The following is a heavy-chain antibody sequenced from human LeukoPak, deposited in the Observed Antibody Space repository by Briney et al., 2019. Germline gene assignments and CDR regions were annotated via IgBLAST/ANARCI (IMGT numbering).Heavy chain of an antibody. CDR3: ARQVVGATFLYYFDY. V-gene: IGHV3-30*02. J-gene: IGHJ4*02. Sequence: SGGSLRLSCAASGFTFSSYGMHWFRQAPGKGLEWVAFIRYDGSNKYYADSVKGRFTISRDNSKNTLYLQMNSLRAEDTAVYYCARQVVGATFLYYFDYWGQGTLVTVSS. CDR2: IRYDGSNK. D-gene: IGHD1-26*01. CDR1: GFTFSSYG.